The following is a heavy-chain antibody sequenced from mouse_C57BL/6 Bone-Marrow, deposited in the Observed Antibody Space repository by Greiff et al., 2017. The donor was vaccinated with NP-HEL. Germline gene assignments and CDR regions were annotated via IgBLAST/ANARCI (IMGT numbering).Heavy chain of an antibody. CDR2: ISSGGSYT. Sequence: EVKLMESGGDLVKPGGSLKLSCAASGFTFSSYGMSWVRQTPDKRLEWVATISSGGSYTYYPDSVKGRFTISRDNAKNTLYLQMSSLKSEDTAMYYCARRSTMVTDGGDGYFDYWGQGTTLTVSS. V-gene: IGHV5-6*02. CDR3: ARRSTMVTDGGDGYFDY. CDR1: GFTFSSYG. D-gene: IGHD2-2*01. J-gene: IGHJ2*01.